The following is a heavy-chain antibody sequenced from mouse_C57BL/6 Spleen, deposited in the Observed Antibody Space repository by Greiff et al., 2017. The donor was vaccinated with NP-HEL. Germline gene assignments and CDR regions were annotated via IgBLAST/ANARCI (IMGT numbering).Heavy chain of an antibody. CDR3: AKGDSNHYFDV. Sequence: VQLKQPGAELVKPGASVKLSCKASGYTFTSYWINWVKQRPGQGLEWIGEIYPGGGGTKYNEKFKSKATLTADTSSITAYLQRSSLTSEDAAVYYCAKGDSNHYFDVWGKGTTLTVSS. D-gene: IGHD2-5*01. CDR1: GYTFTSYW. V-gene: IGHV1-55*01. J-gene: IGHJ2*01. CDR2: IYPGGGGT.